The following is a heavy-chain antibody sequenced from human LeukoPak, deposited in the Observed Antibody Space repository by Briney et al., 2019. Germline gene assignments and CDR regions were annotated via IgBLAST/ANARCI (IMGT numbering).Heavy chain of an antibody. V-gene: IGHV4-4*07. Sequence: KPSETLSLTCTVSGGSISSYYWSWIRQPAGKGLEWIGRIYTSGSTNYNPSLKSRVTMSVDTSKNQFSLKLSSVTAADTAVYYCARSRYYYGSGSPSGWFDPWGQGTLVTVSS. CDR1: GGSISSYY. CDR3: ARSRYYYGSGSPSGWFDP. D-gene: IGHD3-10*01. J-gene: IGHJ5*02. CDR2: IYTSGST.